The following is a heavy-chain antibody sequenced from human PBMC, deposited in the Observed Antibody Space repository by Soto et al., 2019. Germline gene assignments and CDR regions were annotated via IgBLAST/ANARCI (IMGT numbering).Heavy chain of an antibody. CDR1: RFTFRSYA. CDR2: ISASGGST. D-gene: IGHD5-12*01. CDR3: AKQRGSNGYDYFDY. Sequence: GGSLRLSCAASRFTFRSYAMTWVRQAPGKGLEWVSGISASGGSTYYADSVKGRFTISRDNSKNTLYLQMNSLRAEDTAVYYCAKQRGSNGYDYFDYWGHGALVTVSS. J-gene: IGHJ4*01. V-gene: IGHV3-23*01.